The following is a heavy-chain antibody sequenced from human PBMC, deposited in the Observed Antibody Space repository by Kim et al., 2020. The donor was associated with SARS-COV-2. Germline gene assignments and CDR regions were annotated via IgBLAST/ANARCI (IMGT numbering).Heavy chain of an antibody. D-gene: IGHD1-26*01. CDR1: GFTFSGYS. CDR2: ISGSINNN. CDR3: ERAAVGVSTVDYLDY. Sequence: GGSLRLSCAASGFTFSGYSMPWIRQAPGKGPEWVAYISGSINNNTTADSAKGRFTISSAKAKYKMFMQMKSLRAKATAGYYCERAAVGVSTVDYLDYWG. J-gene: IGHJ6*03. V-gene: IGHV3-11*05.